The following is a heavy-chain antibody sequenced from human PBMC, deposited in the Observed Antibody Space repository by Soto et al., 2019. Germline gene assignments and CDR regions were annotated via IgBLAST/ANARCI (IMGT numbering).Heavy chain of an antibody. CDR3: ARDRVWSGYYDDYYYYGMDV. Sequence: GASVKVSCKASGGTFSSYAISWVRQAPGQGLEWMGGIIPIFGTANYAQKFQGRVTITADKSTSTAYMELSSLRSEDTAVYYRARDRVWSGYYDDYYYYGMDVWGQGTTVTVSS. V-gene: IGHV1-69*06. CDR2: IIPIFGTA. J-gene: IGHJ6*02. CDR1: GGTFSSYA. D-gene: IGHD3-3*01.